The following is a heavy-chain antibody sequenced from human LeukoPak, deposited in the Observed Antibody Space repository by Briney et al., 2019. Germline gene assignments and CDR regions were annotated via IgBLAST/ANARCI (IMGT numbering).Heavy chain of an antibody. D-gene: IGHD3-22*01. CDR1: GYTFTNYG. Sequence: GASVKVSCKASGYTFTNYGIIWVRQAPGQGLEWMGWISTYNGQTKYAQKFQGRVTMTTDTSTSTAYMELRSLRSDDTAVYYCARGFPPRRSYDSSGYYSYYFDYWGQGTLVTVSS. V-gene: IGHV1-18*01. J-gene: IGHJ4*02. CDR3: ARGFPPRRSYDSSGYYSYYFDY. CDR2: ISTYNGQT.